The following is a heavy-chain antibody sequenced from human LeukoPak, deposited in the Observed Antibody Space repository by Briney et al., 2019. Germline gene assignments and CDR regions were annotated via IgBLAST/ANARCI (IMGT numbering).Heavy chain of an antibody. CDR1: AGSINSGDYY. Sequence: SGTLTLTCTVSAGSINSGDYYWIWIRQPAGKGLEWIGRIYSPGTNYNYNPSLKSRVTISIDTSKNQFSLKLTSVTAAATAVYYCARGIGTSYDSSRDAFDIWGQGTMVTVSS. V-gene: IGHV4-61*02. CDR2: IYSPGTN. CDR3: ARGIGTSYDSSRDAFDI. D-gene: IGHD3-22*01. J-gene: IGHJ3*02.